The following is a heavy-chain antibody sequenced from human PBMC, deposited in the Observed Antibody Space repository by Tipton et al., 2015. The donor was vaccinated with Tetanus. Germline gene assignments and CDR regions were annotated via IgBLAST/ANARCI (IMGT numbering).Heavy chain of an antibody. J-gene: IGHJ6*02. D-gene: IGHD5-18*01. CDR1: GFTFSSYA. V-gene: IGHV3-23*01. Sequence: SLRLSCAASGFTFSSYAMSWVRQAPGKGLEWVSAISGSGGSTYYADSVKGRFTISRDNSKNTLYLQMNSLRAEDTAVYYCAKGIVDTAMYRVYYYYYGMDVWGQGTTVTVSS. CDR3: AKGIVDTAMYRVYYYYYGMDV. CDR2: ISGSGGST.